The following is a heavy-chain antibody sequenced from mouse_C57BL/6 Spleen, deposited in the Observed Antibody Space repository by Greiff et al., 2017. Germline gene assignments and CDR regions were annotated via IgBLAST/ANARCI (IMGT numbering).Heavy chain of an antibody. CDR1: GYTFTDYY. D-gene: IGHD1-1*01. J-gene: IGHJ1*03. CDR3: ADGRGNFDV. CDR2: INPNNGGT. Sequence: VQLQQSGPELVKPGASVKISCKASGYTFTDYYMNWVKQSHGKSLEWIGDINPNNGGTSYNQKFKGKATLTVDKSSSTAYMELRSLTSEDSAVYYCADGRGNFDVWGTGTTVTVSS. V-gene: IGHV1-26*01.